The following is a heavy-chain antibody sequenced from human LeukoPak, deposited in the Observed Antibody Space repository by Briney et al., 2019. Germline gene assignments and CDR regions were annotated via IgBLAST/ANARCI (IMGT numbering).Heavy chain of an antibody. V-gene: IGHV3-21*04. Sequence: PGGSLRLSCAASGFTFSSYSMNWVRQAPGKGLEWVSSISSSSSYIYYADSVKGRFTISRDNSKNTLFLQMNSLRAEDTAVYYCAKDSAKKYDDYWGQGTLVTVSS. CDR3: AKDSAKKYDDY. D-gene: IGHD2/OR15-2a*01. CDR1: GFTFSSYS. CDR2: ISSSSSYI. J-gene: IGHJ4*02.